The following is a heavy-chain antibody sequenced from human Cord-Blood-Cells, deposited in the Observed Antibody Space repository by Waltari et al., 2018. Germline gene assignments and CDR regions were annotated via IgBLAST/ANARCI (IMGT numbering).Heavy chain of an antibody. V-gene: IGHV3-33*01. J-gene: IGHJ4*02. CDR2: IWYDGSNK. CDR1: SSYG. D-gene: IGHD1-7*01. Sequence: SSYGMHWVRQAPGKGLEWVAVIWYDGSNKYYADSVKGRFTISRDNSKNTLYLQMNSLRAEDTAVYYCARGRGITGTTDYWGQGTLVTVSS. CDR3: ARGRGITGTTDY.